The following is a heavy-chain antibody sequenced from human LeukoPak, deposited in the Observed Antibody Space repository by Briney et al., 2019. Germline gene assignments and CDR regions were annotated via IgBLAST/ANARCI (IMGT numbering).Heavy chain of an antibody. CDR2: IIPIFGTA. CDR1: GGTFSSYA. J-gene: IGHJ4*02. D-gene: IGHD2-2*02. Sequence: SVKVSCKASGGTFSSYAISWVRQAPGQGLEWMGGIIPIFGTANYAQKFQGRVTITTDESTSTAYMELSSLRSEDTAVYYCARDIVVVPAAIPKREYYFDYWGQGTLVTVSS. V-gene: IGHV1-69*05. CDR3: ARDIVVVPAAIPKREYYFDY.